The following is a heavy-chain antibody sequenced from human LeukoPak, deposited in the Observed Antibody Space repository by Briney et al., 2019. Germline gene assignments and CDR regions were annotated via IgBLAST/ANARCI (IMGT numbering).Heavy chain of an antibody. V-gene: IGHV4-59*01. D-gene: IGHD3-3*01. Sequence: SETLSLTCTVSGRSISSYYWSWIRQPPGKGLEWLGYIYYSGSNNYNPSLKSRVTISVDTSKNQFSLKLSSVTAADTAVYYCARAAGEVDDFWSGYYTGFDYWGQGTLVTVSS. CDR2: IYYSGSN. CDR3: ARAAGEVDDFWSGYYTGFDY. CDR1: GRSISSYY. J-gene: IGHJ4*02.